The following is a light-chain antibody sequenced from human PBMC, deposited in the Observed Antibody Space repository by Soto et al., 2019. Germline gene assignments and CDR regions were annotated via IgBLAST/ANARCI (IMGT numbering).Light chain of an antibody. CDR1: SSNIGAGND. CDR3: ATWDDSLNGRV. J-gene: IGLJ3*02. Sequence: QSVLTQTPSVSGALGQKITMSCTGSSSNIGAGNDVHWYQQFPGAAPRLLIYADNNRPSGVPDRFSASKSGTSAFLAITGLQGEDWAVYFCATWDDSLNGRVFGGETKLTVL. CDR2: ADN. V-gene: IGLV1-40*01.